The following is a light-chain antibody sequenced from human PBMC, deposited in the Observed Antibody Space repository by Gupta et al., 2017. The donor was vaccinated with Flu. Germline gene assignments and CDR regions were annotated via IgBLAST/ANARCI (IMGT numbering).Light chain of an antibody. CDR2: GAS. V-gene: IGKV3-20*01. Sequence: GTLSLAPGERAALSCRASQSIYNNYLAWYQQKPGQAPRLLIYGASNRATGIPYRFGGSGSGTDFTLTISRLEPEDLAVYYCQQYVTTPWTFGQGTKVEIK. CDR3: QQYVTTPWT. J-gene: IGKJ1*01. CDR1: QSIYNNY.